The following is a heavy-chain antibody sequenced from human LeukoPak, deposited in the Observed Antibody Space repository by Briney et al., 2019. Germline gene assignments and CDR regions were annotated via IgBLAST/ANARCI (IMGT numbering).Heavy chain of an antibody. D-gene: IGHD1-26*01. Sequence: PGGSLRLSCAASGFTFSSYAMSWVRQAPGKGLEWVSGISSSGASTFYADSVKGRFTISRDNSKNTLYLQMNSLRAEDTAVYYCASKVGSVGATTADYYYYMDVWGKGTTVTVSS. V-gene: IGHV3-23*01. CDR2: ISSSGAST. CDR1: GFTFSSYA. J-gene: IGHJ6*03. CDR3: ASKVGSVGATTADYYYYMDV.